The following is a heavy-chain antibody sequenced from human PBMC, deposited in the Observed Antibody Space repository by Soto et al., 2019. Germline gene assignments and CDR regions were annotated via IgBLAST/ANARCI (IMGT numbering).Heavy chain of an antibody. Sequence: SETLSLTCTVSGGSVSSGSYYWSWIRQPPGKGLEWIGYIYYSGGTNYNPSLKSRVTISVDTSKNQFSLKLSSVTAADTAVYYCARERVGSSWYSDYWGQGTLVTVSS. CDR2: IYYSGGT. V-gene: IGHV4-61*01. D-gene: IGHD6-13*01. J-gene: IGHJ4*02. CDR3: ARERVGSSWYSDY. CDR1: GGSVSSGSYY.